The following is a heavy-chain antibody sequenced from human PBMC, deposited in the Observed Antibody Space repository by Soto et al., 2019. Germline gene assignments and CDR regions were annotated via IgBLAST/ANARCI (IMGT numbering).Heavy chain of an antibody. D-gene: IGHD3-22*01. J-gene: IGHJ4*02. CDR3: ARTYYDGSGYYYLDS. V-gene: IGHV3-48*03. CDR1: GFTFSSYE. Sequence: LRLSCAASGFTFSSYEMNWVRQAPGKGLEWVSYITGSGFTIYYADSVKGRFTISRDNAKNSLYLQMNSLRVEDTAVYYCARTYYDGSGYYYLDSWGQGTLVTVSS. CDR2: ITGSGFTI.